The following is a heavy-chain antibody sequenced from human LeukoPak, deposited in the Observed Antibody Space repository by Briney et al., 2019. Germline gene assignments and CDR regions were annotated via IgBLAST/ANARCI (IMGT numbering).Heavy chain of an antibody. D-gene: IGHD2-2*01. J-gene: IGHJ6*02. Sequence: SETLSLTCTVSGGSISSSSYYWGWIRQPPGKGLEWIGSIYYSGGTYYNPSLKSRVTISVDTSKNQFSLKLSSVTAADTAVYYCARRTQVPAALFNYYYGMDVWGQGTTVTVSS. CDR1: GGSISSSSYY. CDR3: ARRTQVPAALFNYYYGMDV. CDR2: IYYSGGT. V-gene: IGHV4-39*01.